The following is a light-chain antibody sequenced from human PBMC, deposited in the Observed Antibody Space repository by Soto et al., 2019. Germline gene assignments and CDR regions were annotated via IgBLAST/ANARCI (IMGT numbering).Light chain of an antibody. CDR2: DAS. J-gene: IGKJ1*01. V-gene: IGKV1-5*01. CDR1: QTISTW. CDR3: QQYSSYSLT. Sequence: DIQMTQSPSTLSASVGDRVTITCRASQTISTWLAWYQHKPGKAPNLLIYDASTLMSGVPSRFSGSGSGTEFTLTISSLQPGDFATYYCQQYSSYSLTFGQGTKV.